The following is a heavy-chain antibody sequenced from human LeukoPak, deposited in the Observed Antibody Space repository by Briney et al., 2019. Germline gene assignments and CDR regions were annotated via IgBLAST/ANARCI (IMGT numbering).Heavy chain of an antibody. CDR3: ARTIAAAAIYYYYYMDV. V-gene: IGHV7-4-1*02. CDR1: GYTFTTYA. CDR2: INTNTGNS. J-gene: IGHJ6*03. Sequence: ASVKVSCKASGYTFTTYAMNWVRQAPGQGFEWMGWINTNTGNSTYAQGFTGRFVFSLDTSVSTAYLQISSLKAEDTAVYYCARTIAAAAIYYYYYMDVWGKGTTVTVSS. D-gene: IGHD6-13*01.